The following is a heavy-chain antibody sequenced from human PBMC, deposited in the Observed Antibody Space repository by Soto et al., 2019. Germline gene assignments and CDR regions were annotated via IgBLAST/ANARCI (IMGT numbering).Heavy chain of an antibody. CDR2: ISAYNGNT. D-gene: IGHD3-10*01. Sequence: QVQLVQSGAEVKKPGASVKVSCKASGYTFTSYGISWVRQAPGQGLEWMGWISAYNGNTNYAQKLQGRVTMTTDTSPSTAYMELRSLRSDDTAVYYCARDRRWYGSGSYFWARVSDYFDYWGQGTLVTVSS. CDR3: ARDRRWYGSGSYFWARVSDYFDY. J-gene: IGHJ4*02. V-gene: IGHV1-18*04. CDR1: GYTFTSYG.